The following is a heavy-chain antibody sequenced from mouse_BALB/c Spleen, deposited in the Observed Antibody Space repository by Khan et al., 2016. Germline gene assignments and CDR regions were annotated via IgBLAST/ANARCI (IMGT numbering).Heavy chain of an antibody. J-gene: IGHJ2*01. Sequence: VQLKQSGAELVKPGASVKLSCTASGFNIKDTYMHWVKQRPEQGLEWIGRIDPANGNTKYDPKFQGKATITADTSSHTAYLQLSSLTSEDTAVYYCARSRPGTPYYFDYWGQGTTLTVSS. CDR2: IDPANGNT. V-gene: IGHV14-3*02. D-gene: IGHD4-1*01. CDR3: ARSRPGTPYYFDY. CDR1: GFNIKDTY.